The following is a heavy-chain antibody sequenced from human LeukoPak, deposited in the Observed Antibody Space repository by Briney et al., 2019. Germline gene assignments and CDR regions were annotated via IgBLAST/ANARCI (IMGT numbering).Heavy chain of an antibody. CDR1: GFTFSSYS. Sequence: GRSLRLSCAASGFTFSSYSMNWVRQAPGKGLEWVSYISSSSSTIYYADTVKGRFTISRDNAKNSLYLQMNSLRAEDTAVYDCAREPLDSSGYYYPPYYFDYWGQGTLVTVSS. CDR3: AREPLDSSGYYYPPYYFDY. CDR2: ISSSSSTI. D-gene: IGHD3-22*01. J-gene: IGHJ4*02. V-gene: IGHV3-48*01.